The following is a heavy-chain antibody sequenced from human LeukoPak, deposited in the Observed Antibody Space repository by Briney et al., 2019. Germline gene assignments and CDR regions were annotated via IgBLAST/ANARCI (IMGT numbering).Heavy chain of an antibody. CDR1: EYTFTGYY. CDR3: ARDPSYNLNWFDP. V-gene: IGHV1-2*02. Sequence: GASVKVSCKASEYTFTGYYMHWVRQAPGQGLEWMGWINPNSGGTNYAQKFQGRVTMTRDTSISTAYMELSRLRSDDTAVYYCARDPSYNLNWFDPWGQGTLVTVSS. D-gene: IGHD1-14*01. J-gene: IGHJ5*02. CDR2: INPNSGGT.